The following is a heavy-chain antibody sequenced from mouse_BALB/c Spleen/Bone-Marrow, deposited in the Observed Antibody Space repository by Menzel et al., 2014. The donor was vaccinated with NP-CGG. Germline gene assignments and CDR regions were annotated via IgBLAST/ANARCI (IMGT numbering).Heavy chain of an antibody. CDR1: GFTFSSFG. CDR3: ARRGTMITAGPFAY. V-gene: IGHV5-17*02. J-gene: IGHJ3*01. Sequence: EVQGVESGGGLVQPGGSRKLSCAASGFTFSSFGMHWIRQAPEKGLEWVAYISSGSNTIYYEDTVKGRFTISRDNPKNTLFLQMTSLSSEDTAMYYCARRGTMITAGPFAYWGQGTLVTVSA. CDR2: ISSGSNTI. D-gene: IGHD2-4*01.